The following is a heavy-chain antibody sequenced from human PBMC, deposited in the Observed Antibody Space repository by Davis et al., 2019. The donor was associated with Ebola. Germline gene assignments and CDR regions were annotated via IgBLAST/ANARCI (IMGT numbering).Heavy chain of an antibody. CDR1: GFTFSSYA. D-gene: IGHD3-16*01. CDR2: IWYDGSNK. V-gene: IGHV3-33*08. Sequence: GGSLRLSCAASGFTFSSYAMHWVRQAPGKGLEWVAVIWYDGSNKYYADSVKGRFTISRDNSKNTLYLQMNSLRAEDTAVYYCARDGGRDFRFDYWGQGTLVTVSS. J-gene: IGHJ4*02. CDR3: ARDGGRDFRFDY.